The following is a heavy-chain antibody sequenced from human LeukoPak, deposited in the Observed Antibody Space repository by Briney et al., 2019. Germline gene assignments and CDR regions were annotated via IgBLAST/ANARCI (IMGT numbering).Heavy chain of an antibody. CDR3: ARVGRGYSGYGSPDY. CDR1: GYTFTGYY. J-gene: IGHJ4*02. V-gene: IGHV1-2*02. D-gene: IGHD5-12*01. CDR2: INPNSGGT. Sequence: ASVKVSCKASGYTFTGYYMHWVRQAPGQGLEWMGWINPNSGGTNYAQKFQGRVTMTRDTSISTAYMELSRLRSDDTAVYYCARVGRGYSGYGSPDYWGQGTLVTVSS.